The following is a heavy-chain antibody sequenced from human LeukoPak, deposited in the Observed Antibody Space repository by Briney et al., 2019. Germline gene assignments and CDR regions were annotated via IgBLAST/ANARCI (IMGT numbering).Heavy chain of an antibody. D-gene: IGHD4-17*01. V-gene: IGHV3-9*01. J-gene: IGHJ4*02. Sequence: GGSLRLSCVASGFTFDDYAMHWVRQAPGKGLEWVSGISWNSGSIGHADSVEGRFTISRDNAKNSLYLQMNSLRAEDTAVYYCAKVLVGDDYGDFVFDYWGQGTLVTVSS. CDR3: AKVLVGDDYGDFVFDY. CDR2: ISWNSGSI. CDR1: GFTFDDYA.